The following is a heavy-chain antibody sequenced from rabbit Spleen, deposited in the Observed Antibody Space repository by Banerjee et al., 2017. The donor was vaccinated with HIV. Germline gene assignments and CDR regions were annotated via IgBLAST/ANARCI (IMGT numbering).Heavy chain of an antibody. V-gene: IGHV1S40*01. CDR3: ARDAGTSFSTYGMDL. D-gene: IGHD8-1*01. J-gene: IGHJ6*01. CDR2: INAVTGKA. CDR1: GFSFSNKAV. Sequence: QSLGESGGDLVKPGASLTLTCTASGFSFSNKAVMCWVRQAPGKGLEWIACINAVTGKAVYASWAKGRFTFSKPSSTTVTLQMTSLTAADTATYFCARDAGTSFSTYGMDLWGPGTLVTVS.